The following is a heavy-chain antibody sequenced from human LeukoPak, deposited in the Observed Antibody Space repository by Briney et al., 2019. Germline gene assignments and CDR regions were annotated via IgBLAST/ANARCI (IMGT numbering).Heavy chain of an antibody. V-gene: IGHV1-8*01. D-gene: IGHD4-17*01. Sequence: ASVKVSCKASGYTFTSYDFNWVRQAPGQGPEWIGWMNPNSGTTGYAQKFQGRVTMTRDTSISTAYMDLSSLRSEDTAVYYCARVPKYGDYSYYFDYWGQGTLVTVSS. CDR1: GYTFTSYD. J-gene: IGHJ4*02. CDR2: MNPNSGTT. CDR3: ARVPKYGDYSYYFDY.